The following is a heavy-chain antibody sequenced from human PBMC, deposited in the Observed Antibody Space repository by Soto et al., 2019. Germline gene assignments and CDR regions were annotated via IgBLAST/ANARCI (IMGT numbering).Heavy chain of an antibody. CDR1: GFTFSSYS. D-gene: IGHD3-9*01. J-gene: IGHJ4*02. Sequence: GGSLRLSCAASGFTFSSYSMNWVRQAPGKGLEWVSSISSSSSYIYYADSVKGRFTISRDNAKNSLYLQMNSLRAEDTAVYYCARDPGALYYDILTGYYPFDYWGQGTLVTVSS. CDR2: ISSSSSYI. CDR3: ARDPGALYYDILTGYYPFDY. V-gene: IGHV3-21*01.